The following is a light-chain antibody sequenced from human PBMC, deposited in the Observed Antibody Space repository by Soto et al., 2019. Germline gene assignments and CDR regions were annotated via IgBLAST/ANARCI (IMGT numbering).Light chain of an antibody. Sequence: DIQLTQSPSSLSAFVGDRVTITCQASQDISNHLNWYQQKPGKAPNLLIYDASDLETGVPSRFSGGGSGTFFSFTINSLQPEDIATYYCQKHDGVPLFGPGTKVEIK. CDR1: QDISNH. CDR3: QKHDGVPL. V-gene: IGKV1-33*01. J-gene: IGKJ3*01. CDR2: DAS.